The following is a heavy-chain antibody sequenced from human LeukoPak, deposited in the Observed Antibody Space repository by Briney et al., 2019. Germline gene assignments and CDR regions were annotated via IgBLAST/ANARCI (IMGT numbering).Heavy chain of an antibody. V-gene: IGHV3-30*19. Sequence: GGSLRLSCASSGFDFSNFWMSWVRQAPGKGLEWVAIISYDGTNEYYADSVKGRFTISRDNSKNTLFLQVSSLKAEDTAVYYCARDSLVVAATGSYMDVWGQGTTVTVSS. CDR2: ISYDGTNE. CDR3: ARDSLVVAATGSYMDV. D-gene: IGHD2-15*01. CDR1: GFDFSNFW. J-gene: IGHJ6*02.